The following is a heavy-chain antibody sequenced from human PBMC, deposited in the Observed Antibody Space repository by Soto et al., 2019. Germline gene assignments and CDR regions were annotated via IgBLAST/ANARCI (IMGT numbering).Heavy chain of an antibody. Sequence: ASVKVSCKASGYTFTSYGISWLRQAPGQGLEWMGWISAYNGNTNYAQKLQGRVTMTTDTSTSTAYMELRSLRSDDTAVYYCARVRGSATKRHNWFDPWGQGTLVTVSS. J-gene: IGHJ5*02. CDR3: ARVRGSATKRHNWFDP. V-gene: IGHV1-18*01. CDR1: GYTFTSYG. CDR2: ISAYNGNT. D-gene: IGHD5-12*01.